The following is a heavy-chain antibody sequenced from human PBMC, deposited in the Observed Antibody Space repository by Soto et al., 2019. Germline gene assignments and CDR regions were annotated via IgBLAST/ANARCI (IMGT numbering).Heavy chain of an antibody. Sequence: SETLSLTCAVYGGSFSGYYWSWIRQPPGKGLEWIGEINHSGSTNYNPSLKSRVTISVDTSKNQFSLKLSSVTAADTAVYYCARVGGKYCSGGSCYGSRHAFDIWGQGTMDTVSS. V-gene: IGHV4-34*01. D-gene: IGHD2-15*01. CDR1: GGSFSGYY. J-gene: IGHJ3*02. CDR2: INHSGST. CDR3: ARVGGKYCSGGSCYGSRHAFDI.